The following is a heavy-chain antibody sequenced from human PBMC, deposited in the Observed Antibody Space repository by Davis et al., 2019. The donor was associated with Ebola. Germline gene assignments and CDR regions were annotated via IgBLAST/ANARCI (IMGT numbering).Heavy chain of an antibody. Sequence: AASVKVSCKASGYTFTNYGISWVRQAPGQGLEWMGWISAYNGNTNYAQKLQGRVTMTTDTSTSTAYMELSRLRSDDTAVYYCARDQSSSSWYGFDYWGQGTLVTVSS. J-gene: IGHJ4*02. CDR3: ARDQSSSSWYGFDY. CDR1: GYTFTNYG. V-gene: IGHV1-18*01. D-gene: IGHD6-13*01. CDR2: ISAYNGNT.